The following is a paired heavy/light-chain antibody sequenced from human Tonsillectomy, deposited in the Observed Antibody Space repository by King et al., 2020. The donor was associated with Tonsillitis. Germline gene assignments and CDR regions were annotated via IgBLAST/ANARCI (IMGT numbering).Light chain of an antibody. CDR3: QHYNNWPRA. Sequence: VLMTQSPATLSVSPGERATLSCRASQSVGNNLGWYQQKPGLAPRLLIYGASTRATGVPARFSGSGSGTEFTLTITGLQSEDFAVYYCQHYNNWPRAFGPGTKVEIK. CDR2: GAS. CDR1: QSVGNN. V-gene: IGKV3-15*01. J-gene: IGKJ1*01.
Heavy chain of an antibody. CDR1: GITFKDYG. CDR3: ARDHDMATIGYY. J-gene: IGHJ4*02. D-gene: IGHD1-1*01. CDR2: ITGSKNYI. V-gene: IGHV3-21*02. Sequence: EVQLVESGGGLVKPGGSLRLSCVVSGITFKDYGMNWVRQTPGKGLEWVSTITGSKNYIFYGESAKGRFTISRDNAKNSVYLQMNSLTADDTGVYYCARDHDMATIGYYWGQGTLVTVSS.